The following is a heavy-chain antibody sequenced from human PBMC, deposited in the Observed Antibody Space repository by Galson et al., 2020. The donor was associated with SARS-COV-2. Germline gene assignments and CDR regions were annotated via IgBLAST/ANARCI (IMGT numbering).Heavy chain of an antibody. V-gene: IGHV4-59*08. Sequence: SETLSLTCTVSGGSISGYYWSWVRQPPGKGLEWIGNIYYTGNTKYNPSLESRITESIDTSKNHFSLKLSSVTAADTAVYYCARDTPNYGMDVWGPGTTVTVS. CDR2: IYYTGNT. D-gene: IGHD2-15*01. CDR1: GGSISGYY. J-gene: IGHJ6*02. CDR3: ARDTPNYGMDV.